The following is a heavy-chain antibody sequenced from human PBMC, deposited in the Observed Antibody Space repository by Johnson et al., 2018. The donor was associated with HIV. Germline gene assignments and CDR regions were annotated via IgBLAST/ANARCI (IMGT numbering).Heavy chain of an antibody. CDR1: GFTFSSYG. D-gene: IGHD6-19*01. CDR3: AKEGSSGGYFGDAFDI. J-gene: IGHJ3*02. Sequence: QVQLVESGGGVVQPGRSLSLSCAASGFTFSSYGMHWVRQAPGKGLERVAVIWYDGSNKYYADSVKGRFTISRDNSKNTLYLQMNSLRAEDTAVYYCAKEGSSGGYFGDAFDIWGQGTMVTVSS. CDR2: IWYDGSNK. V-gene: IGHV3-33*06.